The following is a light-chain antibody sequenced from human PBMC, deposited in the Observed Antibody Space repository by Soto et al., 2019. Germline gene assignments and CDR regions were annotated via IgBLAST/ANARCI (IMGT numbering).Light chain of an antibody. Sequence: DVQMTQSPSSLSAFVGDTVTITCRASQPITKYVSWYQQKPGRAPNLLIYGASSLHSGVPLRFSGGGFGTDFTLNISSLQPEDSATYYCQQYDNLPWTFGQGTKVEIK. J-gene: IGKJ1*01. V-gene: IGKV1-39*01. CDR3: QQYDNLPWT. CDR1: QPITKY. CDR2: GAS.